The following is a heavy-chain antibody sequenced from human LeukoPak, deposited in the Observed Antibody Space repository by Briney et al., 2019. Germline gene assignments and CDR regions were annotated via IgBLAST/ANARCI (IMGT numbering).Heavy chain of an antibody. D-gene: IGHD2-2*01. CDR1: GGSISSYY. CDR2: IYTSGST. CDR3: ASLEEGDIVVVPATFDY. V-gene: IGHV4-4*07. J-gene: IGHJ4*02. Sequence: PSEPLSLTCTVSGGSISSYYWSWIRQPAGKGLEWIGRIYTSGSTNYNPSLKSRVTISVDTSKNQFSLKLSSVTAADTAVYYCASLEEGDIVVVPATFDYWGQGTLVTVSS.